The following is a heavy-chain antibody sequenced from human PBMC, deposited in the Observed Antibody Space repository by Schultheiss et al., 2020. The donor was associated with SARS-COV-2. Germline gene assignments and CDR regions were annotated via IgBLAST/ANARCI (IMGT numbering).Heavy chain of an antibody. J-gene: IGHJ3*02. D-gene: IGHD1-26*01. CDR2: INHSGST. CDR3: ARDKFHSGSYWVPFPNDAFDI. V-gene: IGHV4-34*01. Sequence: SQTLSLTCAVYGGSFSGYYWSWIRQPPGKGLEWIGEINHSGSTNYNPSLKSRVTISVDTSKNQFSLKLSSVTAADTAVYYCARDKFHSGSYWVPFPNDAFDIWGQGTMVTVSS. CDR1: GGSFSGYY.